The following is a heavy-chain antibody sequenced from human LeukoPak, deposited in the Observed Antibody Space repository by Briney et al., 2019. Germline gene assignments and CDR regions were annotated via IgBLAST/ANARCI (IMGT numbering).Heavy chain of an antibody. D-gene: IGHD1-26*01. CDR2: IIPILGTA. CDR1: GGTFSSYA. Sequence: VASVKVSCKASGGTFSSYAISWVRQAPGQGLEWMGGIIPILGTANYAQKFQGRVTITTDESTSTAYMELSSLRSEDTAVYYCARCGSYQGEYYFDYWGQGTLVTVSS. CDR3: ARCGSYQGEYYFDY. V-gene: IGHV1-69*05. J-gene: IGHJ4*02.